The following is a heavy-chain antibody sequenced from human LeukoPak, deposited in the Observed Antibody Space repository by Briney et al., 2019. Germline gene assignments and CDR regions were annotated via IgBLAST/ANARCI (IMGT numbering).Heavy chain of an antibody. CDR2: IRCNSGRL. D-gene: IGHD5-24*01. Sequence: PGRSLRLSCAASGFTFADYAMHWVRQAPGKGLEWVSDIRCNSGRLGDADSVKGRFAIFRDNAKNSLYLQMNSLRAEDMALYYCAKGVEMATITYFDYWGQGTLAPVSS. V-gene: IGHV3-9*03. CDR1: GFTFADYA. CDR3: AKGVEMATITYFDY. J-gene: IGHJ4*02.